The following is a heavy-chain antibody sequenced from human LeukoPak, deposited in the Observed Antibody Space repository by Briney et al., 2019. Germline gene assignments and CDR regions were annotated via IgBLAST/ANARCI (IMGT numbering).Heavy chain of an antibody. Sequence: GESLKISCKGSGYSFTSYWIGWVRQMPGKGLEWMGIIYPGDSDTRYSPSFQGQVTISADKSISTAYLQWSSLKASDTAMYYCARYSKPCSSTSCYLMAFDYWGQGTLVTVSS. D-gene: IGHD2-2*01. V-gene: IGHV5-51*01. CDR2: IYPGDSDT. CDR3: ARYSKPCSSTSCYLMAFDY. J-gene: IGHJ4*02. CDR1: GYSFTSYW.